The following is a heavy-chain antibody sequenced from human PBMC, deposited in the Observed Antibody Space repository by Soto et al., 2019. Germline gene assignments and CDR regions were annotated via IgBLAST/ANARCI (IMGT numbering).Heavy chain of an antibody. CDR1: GYTFTSYG. D-gene: IGHD3-22*01. Sequence: ASVKVSCKASGYTFTSYGITWVRQAPGQGLEYLGWISTYSGNTDFAQKVENRVTFTTDTSTNTAYMELRSLRPDDTAVYYCARAKVLITPNWFDPWGQGTLVTVSS. CDR3: ARAKVLITPNWFDP. V-gene: IGHV1-18*01. CDR2: ISTYSGNT. J-gene: IGHJ5*02.